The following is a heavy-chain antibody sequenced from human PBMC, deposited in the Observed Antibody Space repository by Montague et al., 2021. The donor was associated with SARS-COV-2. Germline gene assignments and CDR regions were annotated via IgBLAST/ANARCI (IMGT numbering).Heavy chain of an antibody. D-gene: IGHD2-15*01. CDR3: AATSGDIVAVVAAYYGMDV. J-gene: IGHJ6*02. V-gene: IGHV3-23*01. Sequence: SLRLSCAASGFAFNNFAMTWVRQPPGKGLEWVSSIFGSGAGTYYADSVQGRFTISRDNSRNTLYLQMNSLRAEDTAVYYCAATSGDIVAVVAAYYGMDVWGQGITVTVSS. CDR2: IFGSGAGT. CDR1: GFAFNNFA.